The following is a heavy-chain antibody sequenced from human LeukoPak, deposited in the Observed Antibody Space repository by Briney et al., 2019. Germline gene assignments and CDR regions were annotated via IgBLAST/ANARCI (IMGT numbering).Heavy chain of an antibody. CDR2: AYYSGHT. J-gene: IGHJ4*02. CDR1: GGSISDNY. Sequence: SETLSLTCAVSGGSISDNYWSWIRQPPGKGLEWIGYAYYSGHTNYNSSLKSRVTMSLDTSKSQFSLRLSSVTAADTAVYFCARHPFATPFDYWGPGTLVTVSS. CDR3: ARHPFATPFDY. V-gene: IGHV4-59*08. D-gene: IGHD2-15*01.